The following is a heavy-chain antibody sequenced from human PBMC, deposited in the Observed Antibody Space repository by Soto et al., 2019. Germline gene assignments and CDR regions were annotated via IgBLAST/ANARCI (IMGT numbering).Heavy chain of an antibody. V-gene: IGHV4-34*01. J-gene: IGHJ6*02. CDR1: GGSFSGYY. D-gene: IGHD6-13*01. CDR3: ARASAGLYYYYGMDV. CDR2: INHSGST. Sequence: SETLSLTCAVYGGSFSGYYWSWIRQPPGKGLEWIGEINHSGSTNYNPSLKSRVTISVDTSKNQFSLKLSSVTAADTAVYYCARASAGLYYYYGMDVWGQGTTVTVSS.